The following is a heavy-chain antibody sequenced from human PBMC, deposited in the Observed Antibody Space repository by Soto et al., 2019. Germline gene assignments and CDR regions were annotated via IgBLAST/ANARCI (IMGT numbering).Heavy chain of an antibody. CDR2: IRPIFGTA. Sequence: QVQLVQSGAEVKKPGSSVKVSCKASGGTFSSYAISWVRQAPGQGVEWMGGIRPIFGTANYAQKFKGRLTITADESPITAYLELSRLRSDDPAVSYCARDATYYVFWSGYYPGWRLDPWGQGTLVTVSS. J-gene: IGHJ5*02. D-gene: IGHD3-3*01. CDR3: ARDATYYVFWSGYYPGWRLDP. CDR1: GGTFSSYA. V-gene: IGHV1-69*01.